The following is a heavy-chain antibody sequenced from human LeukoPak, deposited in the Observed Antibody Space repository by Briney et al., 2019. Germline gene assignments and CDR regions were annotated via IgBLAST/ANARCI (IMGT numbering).Heavy chain of an antibody. CDR2: ITGYGAT. V-gene: IGHV3-23*01. J-gene: IGHJ5*02. CDR3: AKGAAAGKVDWFDP. D-gene: IGHD6-13*01. Sequence: GGSLRLSCAASGFTFSNFAMMWVRQAPGTGLQWVSTITGYGATFYADSVRARFTIFRDTSMNTLFLQMNSLGAEDTAVYYCAKGAAAGKVDWFDPWGQETLVTVSS. CDR1: GFTFSNFA.